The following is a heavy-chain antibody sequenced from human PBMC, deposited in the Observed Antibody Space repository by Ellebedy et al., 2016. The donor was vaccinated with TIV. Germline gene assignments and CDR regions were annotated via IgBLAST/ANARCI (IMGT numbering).Heavy chain of an antibody. J-gene: IGHJ4*02. CDR3: AGVDTAMVVDY. Sequence: MPSETLSLTCTVSGGSISSYYWSWIRQPPGKGLEWIGYIYYSGSTNYNPSLKSRVTISVDTSKNQFSLKLSSVTAADTAVYYCAGVDTAMVVDYWGQGTLVTVSS. D-gene: IGHD5-18*01. CDR1: GGSISSYY. CDR2: IYYSGST. V-gene: IGHV4-59*01.